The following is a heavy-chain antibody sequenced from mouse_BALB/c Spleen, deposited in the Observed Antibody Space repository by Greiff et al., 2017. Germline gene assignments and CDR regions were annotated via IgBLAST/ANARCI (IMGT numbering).Heavy chain of an antibody. J-gene: IGHJ1*01. D-gene: IGHD1-1*01. V-gene: IGHV1S137*01. CDR1: GYTFTDYA. CDR2: ISTYYGDA. Sequence: QVQLKDSGAELVRPGVSVKISCKGSGYTFTDYAMHWVKQSHAKSLEWIGVISTYYGDASYNQKFKGKATMTVDKSSSTAYMELARLTSEDSAIYYCARKPDGSSYWYFDVWGAGTTVTVSS. CDR3: ARKPDGSSYWYFDV.